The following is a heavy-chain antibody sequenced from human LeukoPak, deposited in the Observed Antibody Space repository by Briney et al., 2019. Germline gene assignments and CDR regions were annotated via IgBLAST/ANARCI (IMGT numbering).Heavy chain of an antibody. CDR1: GYTFTGYY. Sequence: ASVTVSCKASGYTFTGYYMHWVRQAPGQGLEWMGWINPNSGGTNYAQKFRGKVTMTRDTSISTAYMELSRLRSDDTAVYYCARGAAAYCSGGSCYSEWFDPWGQGTLVTVSS. V-gene: IGHV1-2*02. CDR3: ARGAAAYCSGGSCYSEWFDP. D-gene: IGHD2-15*01. J-gene: IGHJ5*02. CDR2: INPNSGGT.